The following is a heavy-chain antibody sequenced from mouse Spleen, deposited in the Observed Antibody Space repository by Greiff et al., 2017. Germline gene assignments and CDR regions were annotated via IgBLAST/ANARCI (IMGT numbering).Heavy chain of an antibody. D-gene: IGHD1-1*01. J-gene: IGHJ2*01. Sequence: VKLVESGAELVKPGASVKISCKASGYAFSSYWMNWVKQRPGKGLEWIGQIYPGDGDTNYNGKFKGKATLTADKSSSTAYMQLSSLTSEDSAVYFCARSVLFSYFDYWGQGTTLTVSS. CDR3: ARSVLFSYFDY. V-gene: IGHV1-80*01. CDR1: GYAFSSYW. CDR2: IYPGDGDT.